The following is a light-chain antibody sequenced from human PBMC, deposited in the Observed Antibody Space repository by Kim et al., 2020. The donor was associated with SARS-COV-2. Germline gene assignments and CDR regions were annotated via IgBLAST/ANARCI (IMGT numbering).Light chain of an antibody. Sequence: SPGERATPSCSASQRVTNNLAWCQQKPGQAPRLLLYGASTRATGVPARFSGSGSGTEFTLTISSLQSEDFALYYCQQYNDWPPLTFGGGTKVDIK. CDR1: QRVTNN. CDR2: GAS. J-gene: IGKJ4*01. V-gene: IGKV3-15*01. CDR3: QQYNDWPPLT.